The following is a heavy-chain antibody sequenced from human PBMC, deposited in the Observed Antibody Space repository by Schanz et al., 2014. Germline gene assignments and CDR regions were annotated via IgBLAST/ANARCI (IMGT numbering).Heavy chain of an antibody. Sequence: QVQLLQFGGGVVQPGRSLRLSCAASGFTFSSYAMHWVRQAPGKGLEWVALISNDGSIKYYADSVEGRFTISRDNSRNTLYLQMNSLRTEDTAVYYCARDSRPNYDFLTAYYSIDYGGQGTLVTVSS. D-gene: IGHD3-9*01. CDR1: GFTFSSYA. V-gene: IGHV3-30-3*01. CDR2: ISNDGSIK. J-gene: IGHJ4*02. CDR3: ARDSRPNYDFLTAYYSIDY.